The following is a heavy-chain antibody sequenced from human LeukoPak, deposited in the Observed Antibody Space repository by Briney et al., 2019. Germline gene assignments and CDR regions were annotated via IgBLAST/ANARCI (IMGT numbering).Heavy chain of an antibody. V-gene: IGHV3-7*01. CDR2: IKQDGSGK. CDR3: ARVLAVSSSGYYNDAFDI. Sequence: GGSLRLSCVASGFTLSRYWMSWVRQAPGKGLEWVANIKQDGSGKYYVDSVKGRFTISRDNAKDSLYLQMDSLRAEDTAIYYCARVLAVSSSGYYNDAFDIWGQGTMVTVSS. D-gene: IGHD3-22*01. CDR1: GFTLSRYW. J-gene: IGHJ3*02.